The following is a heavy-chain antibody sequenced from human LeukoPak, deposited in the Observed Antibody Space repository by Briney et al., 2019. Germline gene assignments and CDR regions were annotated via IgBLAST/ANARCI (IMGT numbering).Heavy chain of an antibody. CDR1: GFTFSDYY. CDR3: AREGVSYYGSRNDY. Sequence: GGSLRLSCAASGFTFSDYYMSWIRQAPGKGLEWVSYISSSGTTIYYADSVKGRFTISRDNAKNSLYLQMNSLRAEDTALYYCAREGVSYYGSRNDYWGQGTLVTVSS. V-gene: IGHV3-11*01. CDR2: ISSSGTTI. D-gene: IGHD3-10*01. J-gene: IGHJ4*02.